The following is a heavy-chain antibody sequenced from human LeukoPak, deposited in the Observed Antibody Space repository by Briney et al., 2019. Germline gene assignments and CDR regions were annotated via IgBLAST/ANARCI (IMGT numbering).Heavy chain of an antibody. D-gene: IGHD6-13*01. V-gene: IGHV4-39*07. J-gene: IGHJ5*02. CDR1: GGSIGSSSYY. Sequence: SETLSLTCTVSGGSIGSSSYYWGWIRQPPGKGLEWIGSIYYSGSTYYNPSLKSRVTISVDTSKNQFSLKLSSVTAADTAVYYCARDNPSGIAAAVPFDPWGQGTLVTVSS. CDR2: IYYSGST. CDR3: ARDNPSGIAAAVPFDP.